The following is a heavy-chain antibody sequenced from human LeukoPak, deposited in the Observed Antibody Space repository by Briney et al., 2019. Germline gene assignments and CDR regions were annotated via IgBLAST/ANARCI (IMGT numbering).Heavy chain of an antibody. Sequence: SETLSLTYTVSGGSISSYYWSWIRQPPGKGLEWIGYIYYSGSTNYNPSLKSRVTISVDTSKNQFSLKLSSVTAADTAVYYCARVMADYFDYWGQGTLVTVSS. CDR2: IYYSGST. CDR3: ARVMADYFDY. CDR1: GGSISSYY. J-gene: IGHJ4*02. V-gene: IGHV4-59*08. D-gene: IGHD2-8*01.